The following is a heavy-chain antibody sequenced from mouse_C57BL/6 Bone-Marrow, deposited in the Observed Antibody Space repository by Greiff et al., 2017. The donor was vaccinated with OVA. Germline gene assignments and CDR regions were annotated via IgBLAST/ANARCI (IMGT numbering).Heavy chain of an antibody. Sequence: VQLQQPGAELVRPGSSVKLSCKASGYTFTSYWMDWVKQRPGQGLEWIGNIYPSDSETHYNQKFKDKATLTVDKSSSTAYMQLSSLTSEDSAVYFCVRVFVRYSSGSYWGQGTLGTVSA. CDR2: IYPSDSET. J-gene: IGHJ3*01. V-gene: IGHV1-61*01. CDR3: VRVFVRYSSGSY. D-gene: IGHD2-14*01. CDR1: GYTFTSYW.